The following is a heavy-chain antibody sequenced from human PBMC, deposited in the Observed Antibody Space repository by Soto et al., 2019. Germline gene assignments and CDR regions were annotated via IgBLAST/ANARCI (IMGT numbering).Heavy chain of an antibody. CDR1: GFTFSSYG. J-gene: IGHJ4*02. CDR3: AKDLPPNYDFWSGPDY. Sequence: GGSLRLSCAASGFTFSSYGMHWVRQAPGKGLEWVAVIWYDGSNKYYADSVKGRFTISRDNSKNTLYLQMNSLRAEDTAVYYCAKDLPPNYDFWSGPDYWGQGTLVTVSS. D-gene: IGHD3-3*01. CDR2: IWYDGSNK. V-gene: IGHV3-30*02.